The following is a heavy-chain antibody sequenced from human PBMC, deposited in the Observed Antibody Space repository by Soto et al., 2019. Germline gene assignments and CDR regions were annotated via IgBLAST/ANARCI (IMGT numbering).Heavy chain of an antibody. CDR1: GYSFTSYW. Sequence: EVQLVQSGAEVKKPGESLKISCKGSGYSFTSYWIGWVRQMPGKGREWMGIIYPGDSDTRYSPSFQGQVTISADKSISTAYLQWSSLKASDTAMYYCARTSAAGKYYYGMDVWGQGTTVTVSS. CDR3: ARTSAAGKYYYGMDV. CDR2: IYPGDSDT. V-gene: IGHV5-51*01. D-gene: IGHD6-13*01. J-gene: IGHJ6*02.